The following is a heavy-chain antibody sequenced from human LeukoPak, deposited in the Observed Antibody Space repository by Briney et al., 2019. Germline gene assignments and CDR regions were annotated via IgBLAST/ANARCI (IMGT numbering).Heavy chain of an antibody. CDR3: ARAGNRDAFDI. CDR2: ISSSGSTI. Sequence: GGSLRLSCAASGFTFSSYEMNWVRHAPGKGLEWVSYISSSGSTIYYADSVKGRFTISRDNAKNSLYLQMNSLRAEDTAVYYCARAGNRDAFDIWGQGTMVTVSS. CDR1: GFTFSSYE. V-gene: IGHV3-48*03. D-gene: IGHD2/OR15-2a*01. J-gene: IGHJ3*02.